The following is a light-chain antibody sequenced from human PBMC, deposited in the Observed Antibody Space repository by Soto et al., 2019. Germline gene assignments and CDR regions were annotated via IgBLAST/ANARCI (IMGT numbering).Light chain of an antibody. J-gene: IGKJ3*01. CDR2: GAS. Sequence: ELVMTQSPATLSVSPGEKASLSCRASQRISTNLVWYQQKPGQAPRLLIYGASTRATGIPARFSGSGSGTEFTLTISSPQSEDFAVYYCQQYNKWPLTFGPGTKVDIE. CDR3: QQYNKWPLT. CDR1: QRISTN. V-gene: IGKV3-15*01.